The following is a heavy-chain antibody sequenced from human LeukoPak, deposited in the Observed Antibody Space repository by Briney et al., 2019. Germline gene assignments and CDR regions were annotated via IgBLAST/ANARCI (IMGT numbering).Heavy chain of an antibody. CDR3: ARPKTETGYDAFDI. V-gene: IGHV3-7*01. D-gene: IGHD2-15*01. Sequence: GGSLRLSCAASGFTFSSYWMSWVRQAPGKGLEWVANIKQDGSEKYYVDSVKGRFTISRDNAKNSLYLQMNSLRAEDTAVYYCARPKTETGYDAFDIWGQGTMVTVSS. CDR2: IKQDGSEK. J-gene: IGHJ3*02. CDR1: GFTFSSYW.